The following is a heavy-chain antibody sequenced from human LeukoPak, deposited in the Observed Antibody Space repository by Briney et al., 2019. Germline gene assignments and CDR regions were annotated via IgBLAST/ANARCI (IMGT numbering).Heavy chain of an antibody. CDR1: GFTFSSCA. CDR3: ARHPEPGYCTSTSCHESYFDY. J-gene: IGHJ4*02. Sequence: GGSLRLSCAASGFTFSSCAMSWVRQAPGKGLEWVSAISGSGGRPYYADSVKGRFTISRDNSKNTLYLQMNSLRADDTAVYYCARHPEPGYCTSTSCHESYFDYWGQGTLATVSS. CDR2: ISGSGGRP. V-gene: IGHV3-23*01. D-gene: IGHD2-2*01.